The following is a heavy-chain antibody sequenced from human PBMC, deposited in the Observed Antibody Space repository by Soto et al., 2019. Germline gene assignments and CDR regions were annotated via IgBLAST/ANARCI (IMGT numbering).Heavy chain of an antibody. V-gene: IGHV1-18*01. Sequence: QVLLVQSGAEVKRPGASVKVSCKASGYTFSTYGITWLRQAPGHGLEWLGWVTAFNGDTNYAQNVRDRVTLTTDPSTETSYMELRSLIPDDTAVYYWARDGRVSFYYYGMHVWGQGTTVIVSS. CDR1: GYTFSTYG. CDR2: VTAFNGDT. J-gene: IGHJ6*02. CDR3: ARDGRVSFYYYGMHV.